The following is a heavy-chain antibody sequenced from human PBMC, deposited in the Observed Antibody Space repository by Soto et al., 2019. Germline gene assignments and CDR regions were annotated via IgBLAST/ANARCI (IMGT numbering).Heavy chain of an antibody. Sequence: QITLKESGPTLVKPTQTLTLTCTFSGFSLSTSGVGVGWIRQSPGKALEWLGFIFWDDDKRYNPSLKSRLTIATDTSKNQVVLTLTNMDPVDTATYYWAHRRVVVVAATRRELGFDPWGQGTLVTVSS. CDR1: GFSLSTSGVG. V-gene: IGHV2-5*02. J-gene: IGHJ5*02. D-gene: IGHD2-15*01. CDR3: AHRRVVVVAATRRELGFDP. CDR2: IFWDDDK.